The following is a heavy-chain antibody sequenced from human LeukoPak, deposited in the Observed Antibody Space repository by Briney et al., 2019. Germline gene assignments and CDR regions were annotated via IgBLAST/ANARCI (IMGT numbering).Heavy chain of an antibody. V-gene: IGHV3-23*01. D-gene: IGHD1-26*01. CDR3: AKFLGSHIRSYFDF. J-gene: IGHJ3*01. CDR1: RFTFSNYA. Sequence: PGGSLRLSCVGSRFTFSNYAMTCVRQAPGKGLECVSAISGPGGSTYYADSVKGRFPISSDNSNNTLYLQMNSVTAEDTAVYYCAKFLGSHIRSYFDFWGQGTMVTVSS. CDR2: ISGPGGST.